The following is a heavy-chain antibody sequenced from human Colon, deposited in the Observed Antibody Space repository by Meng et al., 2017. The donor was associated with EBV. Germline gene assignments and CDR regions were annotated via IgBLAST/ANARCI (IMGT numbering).Heavy chain of an antibody. CDR2: IYHGGNT. CDR1: GSSISSNNW. D-gene: IGHD2-21*02. Sequence: QGQWRGSGAGRVGPSGALSPPCAGSGSSISSNNWWGWVRQPPGKGLEWIGEIYHGGNTNYNPSLKSRVTISVDRSNDQFSLSLSSVTAADTAVYYCARVGAYCGGDCYHPRWGQGTLVTVSS. CDR3: ARVGAYCGGDCYHPR. V-gene: IGHV4-4*02. J-gene: IGHJ4*02.